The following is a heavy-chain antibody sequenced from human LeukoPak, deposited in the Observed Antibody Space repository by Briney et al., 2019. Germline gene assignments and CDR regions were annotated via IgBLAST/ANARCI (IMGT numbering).Heavy chain of an antibody. V-gene: IGHV3-23*01. CDR1: GFTFSSYA. CDR2: ITGSGGST. CDR3: AKVYSIDAYNYPFDY. D-gene: IGHD5-24*01. J-gene: IGHJ4*02. Sequence: PGGSLRLSCAASGFTFSSYAMSWVGQAPGKGLDGVSSITGSGGSTYYADSVKGRFTISRDNSKNTLFLQMTSLRAEDTAVYHCAKVYSIDAYNYPFDYWGQGTLVTVSS.